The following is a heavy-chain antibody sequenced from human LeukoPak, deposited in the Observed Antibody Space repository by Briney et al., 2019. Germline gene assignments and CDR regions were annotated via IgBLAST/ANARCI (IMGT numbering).Heavy chain of an antibody. D-gene: IGHD6-19*01. Sequence: GGSLRLSCAASGFTFSDYYMSWIRQAPGKGLEWLSYIISTGGTIYYADSVKGRFTISRDNAKNSLYLQMNSLRAEDTAVYYCAGYSSGWFGAFHIWGQGAMVTVSS. V-gene: IGHV3-11*04. CDR2: IISTGGTI. J-gene: IGHJ3*02. CDR3: AGYSSGWFGAFHI. CDR1: GFTFSDYY.